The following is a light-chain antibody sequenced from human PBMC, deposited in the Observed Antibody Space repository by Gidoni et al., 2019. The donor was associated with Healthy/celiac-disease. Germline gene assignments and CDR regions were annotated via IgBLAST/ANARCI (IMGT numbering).Light chain of an antibody. V-gene: IGLV3-1*01. CDR3: QAWDSSTAVV. J-gene: IGLJ2*01. Sequence: SYELTQPPPVSVSPGQTASITCSGDKLGDKYACWYQQKPGQSPVLVIYQDSKQPPGIPERFSGSNSGNTATLTISGTQAMDEADYYCQAWDSSTAVVFGGGTKLTVL. CDR2: QDS. CDR1: KLGDKY.